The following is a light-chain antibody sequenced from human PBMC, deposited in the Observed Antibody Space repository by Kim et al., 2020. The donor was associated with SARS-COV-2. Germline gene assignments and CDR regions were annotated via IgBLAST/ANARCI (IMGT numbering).Light chain of an antibody. Sequence: QSALTQPASVSGSPGQSITISCTGTSSDVGGYNYVSWYQQHPGKAPKLMIYDVSKRPSGVSTRFSGSKSGNTASLTISGLQAEDEADYYCSSYTSSSTPCVFGTGTKVTVL. V-gene: IGLV2-14*01. CDR1: SSDVGGYNY. CDR2: DVS. CDR3: SSYTSSSTPCV. J-gene: IGLJ1*01.